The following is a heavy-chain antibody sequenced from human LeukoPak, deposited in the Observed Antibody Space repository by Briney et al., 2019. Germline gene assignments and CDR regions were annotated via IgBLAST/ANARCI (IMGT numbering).Heavy chain of an antibody. Sequence: GGSLRLSCAASGFTFSSYSMNWVRQAPGKGLEWVSSISSSSSYIYYADSVKGRFTISRDNAKNSLYQQMNSLRAEDTAVYYCARDRFGGSYYFDYWGQGTLVTVSS. J-gene: IGHJ4*02. V-gene: IGHV3-21*01. D-gene: IGHD3-10*01. CDR2: ISSSSSYI. CDR1: GFTFSSYS. CDR3: ARDRFGGSYYFDY.